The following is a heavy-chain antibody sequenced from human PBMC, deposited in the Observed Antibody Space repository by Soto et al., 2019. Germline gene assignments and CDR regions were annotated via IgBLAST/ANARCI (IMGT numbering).Heavy chain of an antibody. D-gene: IGHD3-3*01. CDR2: IYYSGST. CDR3: ARQDFWSGFPFDP. V-gene: IGHV4-39*01. Sequence: LETLPLTCTVSGGSSSSSSYCWGWIRKPPGKGLEWIGSIYYSGSTYYNPSLKSRVTISVDTSKNQFSLKLSSVTAADTAVYYCARQDFWSGFPFDPWGQGTLVTVSS. J-gene: IGHJ5*02. CDR1: GGSSSSSSYC.